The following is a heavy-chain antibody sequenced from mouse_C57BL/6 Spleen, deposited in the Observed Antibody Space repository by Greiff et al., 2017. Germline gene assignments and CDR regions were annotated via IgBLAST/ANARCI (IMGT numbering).Heavy chain of an antibody. CDR3: ARGGTTVVATDY. CDR2: IDPSDSYT. J-gene: IGHJ2*01. Sequence: QVQLQQPGAELVMPGASVKLSCKASGYTFTSYWMHWVKQRPGQGLEWIGEIDPSDSYTNYNQKFKGKSTLTVDKSSSTAYMQLSSLTSEDSAVYYCARGGTTVVATDYWGQGTTLTVSS. CDR1: GYTFTSYW. V-gene: IGHV1-69*01. D-gene: IGHD1-1*01.